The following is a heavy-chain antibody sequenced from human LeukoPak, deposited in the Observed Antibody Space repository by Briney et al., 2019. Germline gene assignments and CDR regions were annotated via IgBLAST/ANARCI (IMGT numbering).Heavy chain of an antibody. CDR2: IKQDGSDK. V-gene: IGHV3-7*02. D-gene: IGHD6-13*01. Sequence: GGSLRLSCTASGFTFDTYWMSWVRQAPGQGLEWVASIKQDGSDKYYVDSVKGRFTISRDNSKNTLYLQMSSLRAEDTALYYCARGQPPSYYDMDVWGQGTTVTVSS. CDR3: ARGQPPSYYDMDV. J-gene: IGHJ6*02. CDR1: GFTFDTYW.